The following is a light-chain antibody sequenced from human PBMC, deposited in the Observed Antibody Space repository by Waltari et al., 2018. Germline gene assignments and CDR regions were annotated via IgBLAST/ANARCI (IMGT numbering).Light chain of an antibody. Sequence: EIVLTQSPLSLPVIPGEPASISCTSSRSLLSSNGYTYLDWYVQKPGQSPHLLIYSGSNRASGVPDRFTGSGSGTDFTLKISRVEAEDVGVYYCMQPLETPWTFGQGTKVEMK. V-gene: IGKV2-28*01. CDR2: SGS. CDR3: MQPLETPWT. CDR1: RSLLSSNGYTY. J-gene: IGKJ1*01.